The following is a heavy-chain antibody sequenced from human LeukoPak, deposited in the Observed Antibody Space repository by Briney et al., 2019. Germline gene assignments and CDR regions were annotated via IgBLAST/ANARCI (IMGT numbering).Heavy chain of an antibody. CDR1: GGSISSYY. CDR3: AVMDYYYYMDV. J-gene: IGHJ6*03. V-gene: IGHV4-4*07. Sequence: SETLSLTCTVSGGSISSYYWSWIWQPAGKGLEWIGRIYTSGSTNYNPSLKSRVTISVDKSKNQFSLKLSSVTAADTAVYYCAVMDYYYYMDVWGKGTTVTVSS. CDR2: IYTSGST. D-gene: IGHD2-21*01.